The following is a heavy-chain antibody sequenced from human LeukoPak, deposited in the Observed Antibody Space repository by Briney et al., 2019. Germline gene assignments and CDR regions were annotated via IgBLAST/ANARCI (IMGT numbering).Heavy chain of an antibody. V-gene: IGHV3-21*01. CDR1: GFTFSSYS. J-gene: IGHJ6*02. CDR2: IRSSSSYI. Sequence: GGSLRLSCAASGFTFSSYSMNCVRQAPGKGREWVSSIRSSSSYIYYADSVKGRFTIFRDNAKNSLYLQMNSLRAEDTAVYYCARGSGWYYYYYGMDVWGQGTTVTVSS. D-gene: IGHD6-19*01. CDR3: ARGSGWYYYYYGMDV.